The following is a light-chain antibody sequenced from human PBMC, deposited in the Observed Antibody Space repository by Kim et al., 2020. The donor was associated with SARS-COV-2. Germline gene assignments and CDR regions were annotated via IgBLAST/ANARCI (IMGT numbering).Light chain of an antibody. CDR2: AAS. CDR3: QKNNSAPWT. CDR1: QGITNS. J-gene: IGKJ1*01. Sequence: DIQMTQSPSSLSVSVGDRVTITCRASQGITNSLAWYQQKPGKVPQLLIYAASALQSGVPSRFSCSGSGTDFTLTISSLQPEDVATYYCQKNNSAPWTFGQGTKVDIK. V-gene: IGKV1-27*01.